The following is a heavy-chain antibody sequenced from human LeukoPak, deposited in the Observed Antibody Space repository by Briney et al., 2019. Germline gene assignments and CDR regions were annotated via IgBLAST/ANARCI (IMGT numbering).Heavy chain of an antibody. V-gene: IGHV3-33*01. CDR2: IWYDGSNK. J-gene: IGHJ4*02. CDR1: GFAFSSYG. D-gene: IGHD3-9*01. Sequence: GRSLRLSCAASGFAFSSYGMHWVRQAPGKGLERVAVIWYDGSNKYYADSVKGRFTISRDNSKNTLYLQMNSLRAEDTAVYYCAREVHTGYYLDYWGQGTLVTVSS. CDR3: AREVHTGYYLDY.